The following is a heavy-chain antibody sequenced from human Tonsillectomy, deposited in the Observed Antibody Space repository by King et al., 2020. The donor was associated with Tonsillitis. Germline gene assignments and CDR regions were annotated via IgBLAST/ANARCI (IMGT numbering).Heavy chain of an antibody. CDR2: ISSSGSTI. CDR3: AREPRLLWFGEITPGAFDI. Sequence: VQLVESGGGLVQPGGSLRLSCAASGFIFSSYVMNWVRQAPGQGLEWVSYISSSGSTIHYADSVKGRFTISRDNAKNSLHLQMNSLRAEDTAVYYCAREPRLLWFGEITPGAFDIWGQGTMVTVSS. J-gene: IGHJ3*02. CDR1: GFIFSSYV. V-gene: IGHV3-48*03. D-gene: IGHD3-10*01.